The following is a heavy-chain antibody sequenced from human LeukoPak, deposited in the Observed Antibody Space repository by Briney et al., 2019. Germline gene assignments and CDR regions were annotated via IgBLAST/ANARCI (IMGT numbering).Heavy chain of an antibody. J-gene: IGHJ6*04. Sequence: SETLSLTCTVSGVGVNSGSYYWTWIRQPAGPGLEWVGRISPSGSTNYNPSLNSRVTISLDTSKNQFSLNLSSVTGADTAVYYCARRYYETNGMDVWGEGTTVTISS. V-gene: IGHV4-61*02. CDR2: ISPSGST. CDR1: GVGVNSGSYY. D-gene: IGHD3-10*01. CDR3: ARRYYETNGMDV.